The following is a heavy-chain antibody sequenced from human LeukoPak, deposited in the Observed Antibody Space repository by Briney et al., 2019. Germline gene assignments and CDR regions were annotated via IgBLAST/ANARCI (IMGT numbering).Heavy chain of an antibody. Sequence: KAGGCLRPSCAPSGFTFSDYYMSWISLAPGKGLEWISYISSSSSYTNYVDSVKGRFTISRDNAKNSLYLQMNSLRAEDTAVYYCVRAVSVSSYYFDCWGQGTLVTVSS. V-gene: IGHV3-11*05. D-gene: IGHD5/OR15-5a*01. CDR1: GFTFSDYY. CDR2: ISSSSSYT. CDR3: VRAVSVSSYYFDC. J-gene: IGHJ4*02.